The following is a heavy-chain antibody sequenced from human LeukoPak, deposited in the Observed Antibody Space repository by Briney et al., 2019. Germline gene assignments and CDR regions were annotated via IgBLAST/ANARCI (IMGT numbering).Heavy chain of an antibody. V-gene: IGHV1-2*02. CDR3: AREGGGVIGDRGAFDI. Sequence: ASVKVSCKASGYTFTGYYMHWVRQAPGQGLEWMGWINPNSGGTNYAQKFQGRVTMTRDTSISTAYMELSRLRSDDTAVYYCAREGGGVIGDRGAFDIWGQGTMVTVSS. J-gene: IGHJ3*02. D-gene: IGHD3-16*02. CDR2: INPNSGGT. CDR1: GYTFTGYY.